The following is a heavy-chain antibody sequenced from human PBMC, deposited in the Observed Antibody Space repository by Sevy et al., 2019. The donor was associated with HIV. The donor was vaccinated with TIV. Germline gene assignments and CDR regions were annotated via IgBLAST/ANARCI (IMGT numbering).Heavy chain of an antibody. CDR2: VTGDGSKK. J-gene: IGHJ5*01. CDR1: GFVFEDFA. V-gene: IGHV3-9*01. Sequence: YLRLSCVASGFVFEDFAVHWVRRRPGKGLERVSGVTGDGSKKFYEVSVKGRFSISRDNARNSLYLQMNNVKFDDTAIYYCVRDVSPTLGTGHNWFDFWGQGTLVTVSS. CDR3: VRDVSPTLGTGHNWFDF.